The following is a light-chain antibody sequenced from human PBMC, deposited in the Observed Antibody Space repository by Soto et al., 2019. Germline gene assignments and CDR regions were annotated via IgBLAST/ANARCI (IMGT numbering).Light chain of an antibody. CDR3: LQSFTTPLT. J-gene: IGKJ4*01. CDR2: ETS. V-gene: IGKV1-39*01. CDR1: QSISRY. Sequence: DIQMTQSPSSLSASVGDRVTITCRASQSISRYLNWYQQKPGRPPTLLIFETSTLQSGVPSRFSGRGVGSDFTLTISSLQPEDFAVYYCLQSFTTPLTFGGRTTVEIQ.